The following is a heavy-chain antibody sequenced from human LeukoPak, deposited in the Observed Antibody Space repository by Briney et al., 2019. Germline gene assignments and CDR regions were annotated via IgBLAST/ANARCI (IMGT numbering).Heavy chain of an antibody. Sequence: SETLSLTCTVSGXSISSYHWNWIRQPPGKGLEWIGYIYYSGTTNYNPSLKSRVTISVDTSKNQFSLRLSSVTAADTAVYYCASGSGYDSSGYPYFDYWGQGTLVTVSS. CDR1: GXSISSYH. J-gene: IGHJ4*02. V-gene: IGHV4-59*01. CDR3: ASGSGYDSSGYPYFDY. D-gene: IGHD3-22*01. CDR2: IYYSGTT.